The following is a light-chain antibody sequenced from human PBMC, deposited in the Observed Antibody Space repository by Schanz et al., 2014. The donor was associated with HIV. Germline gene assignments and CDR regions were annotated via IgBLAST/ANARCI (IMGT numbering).Light chain of an antibody. CDR2: NND. V-gene: IGLV1-44*01. J-gene: IGLJ2*01. CDR1: RSDIGSRS. Sequence: QSALTQPPSASATPGQRVIISCSGSRSDIGSRSVDWYRQRPGTAPRLLIHNNDQRPSGVPDRFSGSKSGTSASLAISGLQSEDEADYYCAAWDVNLNGPVFGGGTKLTVL. CDR3: AAWDVNLNGPV.